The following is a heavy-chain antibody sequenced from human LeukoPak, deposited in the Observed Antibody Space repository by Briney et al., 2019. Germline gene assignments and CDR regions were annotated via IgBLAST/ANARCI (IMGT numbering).Heavy chain of an antibody. CDR2: IGSSSSYI. D-gene: IGHD5-18*01. CDR3: AASTKHTAMVDY. V-gene: IGHV3-21*01. CDR1: GFTFSSYS. Sequence: GGSLRLSCAASGFTFSSYSMNWVRQAPGKGLEWVSSIGSSSSYIYYADSVKGRFTISRDNAKNLLHLQMNSLRAEDTAVYYCAASTKHTAMVDYWGQGTLVTVSS. J-gene: IGHJ4*02.